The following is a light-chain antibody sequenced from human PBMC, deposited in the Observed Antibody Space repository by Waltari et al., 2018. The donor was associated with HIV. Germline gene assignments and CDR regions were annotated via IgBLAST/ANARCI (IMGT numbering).Light chain of an antibody. CDR1: RHLVDFYNF. CDR2: GVS. CDR3: SSFASQGTLV. J-gene: IGLJ2*01. Sequence: QSPLSQPASVSGSPGPSLTISCPGVRHLVDFYNFVSWYLQPPGTAPQLILYGVSGRPSGVSSRFSGSKSGVTASLTISGLQAEDEAHYFCSSFASQGTLVFGGGTKLTVL. V-gene: IGLV2-14*01.